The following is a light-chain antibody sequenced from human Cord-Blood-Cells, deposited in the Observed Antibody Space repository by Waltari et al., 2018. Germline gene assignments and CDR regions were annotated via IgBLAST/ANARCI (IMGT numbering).Light chain of an antibody. CDR2: QDS. V-gene: IGLV3-1*01. CDR3: QAWDGSTVV. Sequence: SYELTQPPSVSVSPGQTASITCSGDKLGDKYACWYQQNPGQSPVLVIYQDSTRPSGIPERFSGSNSGNTATLTISGTQAMDEADYYCQAWDGSTVVFGGGTKLTVL. J-gene: IGLJ2*01. CDR1: KLGDKY.